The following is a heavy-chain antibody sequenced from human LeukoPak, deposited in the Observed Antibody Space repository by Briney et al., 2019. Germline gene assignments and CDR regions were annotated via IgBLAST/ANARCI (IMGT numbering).Heavy chain of an antibody. J-gene: IGHJ4*02. CDR2: IKEDGSVR. CDR1: GFTFGRSW. Sequence: GGSLRLSCGVSGFTFGRSWMSWVRQTPAKGLEFVANIKEDGSVRNYVDSAQGRFTISRDSAKNSLYLHMNSLRAEDTAVYYCARDPGYSSFDYWGQGTLVTVSS. V-gene: IGHV3-7*01. D-gene: IGHD6-13*01. CDR3: ARDPGYSSFDY.